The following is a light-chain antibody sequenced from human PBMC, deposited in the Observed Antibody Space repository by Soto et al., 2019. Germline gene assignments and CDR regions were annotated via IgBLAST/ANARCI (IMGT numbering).Light chain of an antibody. CDR2: TND. CDR3: AVWDDSLRGWV. CDR1: FSNIGSNY. Sequence: QSVLTQPPSASGTPGQRVTISCSGRFSNIGSNYVYWYQQLPGTAPKLLIFTNDQRTSGVPGRFSGSKSGTSASLAISGLRSEDGADYYCAVWDDSLRGWVFGGGT. J-gene: IGLJ3*02. V-gene: IGLV1-47*02.